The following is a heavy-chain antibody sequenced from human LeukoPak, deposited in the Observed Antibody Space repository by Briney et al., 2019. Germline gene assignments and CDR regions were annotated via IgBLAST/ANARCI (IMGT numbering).Heavy chain of an antibody. CDR2: IKQDGSEK. D-gene: IGHD4-17*01. V-gene: IGHV3-7*01. CDR1: GFTFSSYW. CDR3: ARESKGRSKIDY. J-gene: IGHJ4*02. Sequence: GGSLRLSCAASGFTFSSYWMSWVRQAPGKGLEWVGNIKQDGSEKYYVDSMKGRFTISRDNAKNSLNLQMNSLRAEDTAVYYCARESKGRSKIDYWGQGTLVTVSS.